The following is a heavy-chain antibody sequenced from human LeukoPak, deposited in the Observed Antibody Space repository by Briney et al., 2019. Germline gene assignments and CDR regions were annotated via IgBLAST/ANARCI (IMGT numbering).Heavy chain of an antibody. CDR3: AREGDTGGFDY. V-gene: IGHV4-31*03. J-gene: IGHJ4*02. CDR1: GGSISSGGYY. CDR2: IYYSGST. D-gene: IGHD5-18*01. Sequence: SETLSLTCTVSGGSISSGGYYWSWIRQHPGKGLEWIGYIYYSGSTYYTPSLKSRVTISVDTSKNQFSLKLSSVTAADTAVYYCAREGDTGGFDYWGQGTLVTVSS.